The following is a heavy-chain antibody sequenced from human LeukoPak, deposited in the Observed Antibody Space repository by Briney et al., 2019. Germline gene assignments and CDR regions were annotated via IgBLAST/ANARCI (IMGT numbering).Heavy chain of an antibody. CDR3: ARGTLGAWGW. V-gene: IGHV3-21*01. Sequence: GGSLRLSCAASRFTFSSYAMSWVRQAPGKGLEWVSSISSSSNYIHYADSVKGRFTISRDNAKNSLYLQMNSLGAEDTAVYFCARGTLGAWGWWGQGTLVTVSS. J-gene: IGHJ4*02. CDR2: ISSSSNYI. CDR1: RFTFSSYA. D-gene: IGHD6-19*01.